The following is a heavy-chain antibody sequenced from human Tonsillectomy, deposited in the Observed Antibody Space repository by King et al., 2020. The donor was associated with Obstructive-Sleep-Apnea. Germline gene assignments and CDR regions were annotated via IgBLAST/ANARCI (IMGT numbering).Heavy chain of an antibody. CDR3: VKDIGGNWGSTDYFDF. J-gene: IGHJ4*02. CDR2: ISWNSGGV. Sequence: VQLVESGGGLVQPRRSLRLSCAASGFTFDDYAMHWVRQAPGKGLEWVSGISWNSGGVGHADSVKGRFTISRDNAKNSLYLQMNSLRAEDTALYYCVKDIGGNWGSTDYFDFWGQGTLVTVSS. V-gene: IGHV3-9*01. CDR1: GFTFDDYA. D-gene: IGHD7-27*01.